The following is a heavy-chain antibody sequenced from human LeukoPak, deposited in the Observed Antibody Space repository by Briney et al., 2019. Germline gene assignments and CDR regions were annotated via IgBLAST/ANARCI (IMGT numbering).Heavy chain of an antibody. CDR2: IYYSGST. CDR1: GGSISSYY. V-gene: IGHV4-59*01. Sequence: SSETLSLTRTVSGGSISSYYWSWIRQPPGKGLEWIGYIYYSGSTNYNPSLKSRVTISVDTSKNQFSLKLSSVTAADTAVYYCAREDKHYYGMDVWGQGTTVTVSS. CDR3: AREDKHYYGMDV. J-gene: IGHJ6*02.